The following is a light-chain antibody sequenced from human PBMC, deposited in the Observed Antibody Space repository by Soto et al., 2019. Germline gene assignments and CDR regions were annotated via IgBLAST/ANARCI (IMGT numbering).Light chain of an antibody. V-gene: IGKV1-5*01. CDR1: QSISSW. J-gene: IGKJ1*01. Sequence: DIQMTQSPSTLSASVGDRVTITCRASQSISSWLAWYQQKPGKAPKLLIYDASSLESGVPSRFSGSGSGTDFTLTISSLQPDDFATYYCQQYNSYSQTFGRRTKVEIK. CDR2: DAS. CDR3: QQYNSYSQT.